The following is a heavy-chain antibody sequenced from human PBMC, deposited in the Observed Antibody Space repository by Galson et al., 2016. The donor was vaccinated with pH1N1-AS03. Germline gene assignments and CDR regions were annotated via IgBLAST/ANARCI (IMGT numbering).Heavy chain of an antibody. J-gene: IGHJ4*02. Sequence: SLRLSCAASGFTFSTYTMNWVRQAPGKGLEWVAYISSSSRFIYYADAVQGRFTISKDSPKNSVYLHMNGLRADDTAVYYCARDGGYSSGWIDFWGQGTLSASPQ. CDR3: ARDGGYSSGWIDF. CDR1: GFTFSTYT. V-gene: IGHV3-21*01. CDR2: ISSSSRFI. D-gene: IGHD3-22*01.